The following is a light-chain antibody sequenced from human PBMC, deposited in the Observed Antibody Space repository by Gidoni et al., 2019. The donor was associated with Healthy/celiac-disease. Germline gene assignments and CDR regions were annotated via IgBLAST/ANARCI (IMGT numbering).Light chain of an antibody. Sequence: DTVLPQSPGTLSLSPGERATLSCRASQSVSSRTLAWYQQKLGQAPRLRISGASGWDTGIPDRFSGSGSGTHFTLTISRLEPEDFAVYYCQQYDSSPLTFGEGTKVEIK. CDR1: QSVSSRT. V-gene: IGKV3-20*01. J-gene: IGKJ4*01. CDR2: GAS. CDR3: QQYDSSPLT.